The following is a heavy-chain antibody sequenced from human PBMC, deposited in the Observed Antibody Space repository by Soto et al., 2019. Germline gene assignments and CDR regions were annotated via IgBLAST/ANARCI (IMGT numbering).Heavy chain of an antibody. D-gene: IGHD5-18*01. J-gene: IGHJ4*02. V-gene: IGHV3-30*18. CDR1: GFTFSSYG. CDR3: AKDREYSYGYADY. Sequence: QVPLVESGGGVVQPGRSLRLSCAASGFTFSSYGMYWVRQAPGRGLEWVAFIPYDRGNSYYADSVKGRFTISRDNSKNTLYLQMNSLTAEDTAVYYCAKDREYSYGYADYWGQGALVTVSS. CDR2: IPYDRGNS.